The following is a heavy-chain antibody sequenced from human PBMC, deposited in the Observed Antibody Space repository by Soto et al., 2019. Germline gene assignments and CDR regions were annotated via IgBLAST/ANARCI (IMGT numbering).Heavy chain of an antibody. D-gene: IGHD3-3*01. J-gene: IGHJ6*02. CDR2: IYYSGST. Sequence: SETLSLTCSVSGGSISSYYWSWIRQPPGKGLEWIGYIYYSGSTNYNPSLKSRVTISVDTSKNQFSLELSSLRSEDTAVYYCARGVTIFGVVIFDVPLAYYGMDVWGQGTTVTVSS. V-gene: IGHV4-59*01. CDR3: ARGVTIFGVVIFDVPLAYYGMDV. CDR1: GGSISSYY.